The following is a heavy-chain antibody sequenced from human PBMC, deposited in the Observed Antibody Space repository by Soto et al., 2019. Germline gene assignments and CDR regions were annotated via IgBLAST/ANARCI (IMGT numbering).Heavy chain of an antibody. Sequence: QVQLQQWGAGLLKPSETLSLTCAVYGGSFSGYYWSWIRQPPGKGLEWIGEINHSGSTNYNPSLKSRVTISVDTSKNQFSLKLSSVTAADTAVYYCARMGYSSSHLGGVYYYMDVWGKGTTVTVSS. CDR2: INHSGST. CDR1: GGSFSGYY. CDR3: ARMGYSSSHLGGVYYYMDV. J-gene: IGHJ6*03. V-gene: IGHV4-34*01. D-gene: IGHD6-6*01.